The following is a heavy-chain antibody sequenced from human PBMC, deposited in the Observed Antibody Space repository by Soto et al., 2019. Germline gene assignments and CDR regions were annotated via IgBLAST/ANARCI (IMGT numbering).Heavy chain of an antibody. CDR2: ISYDGNKK. Sequence: XGSLRLSCSASGFTFRTYGMHWVRQAPGKGLEWVTLISYDGNKKFYADSMKGRFTISRDNSKDTLYLQMNSLRPEDTAVYYCARGGVVVTTEPHEYWGQGTLVTVSS. CDR1: GFTFRTYG. D-gene: IGHD3-22*01. CDR3: ARGGVVVTTEPHEY. V-gene: IGHV3-30*03. J-gene: IGHJ4*02.